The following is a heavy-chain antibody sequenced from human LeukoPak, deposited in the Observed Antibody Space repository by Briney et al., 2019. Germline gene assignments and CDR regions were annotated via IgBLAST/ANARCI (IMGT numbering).Heavy chain of an antibody. CDR2: INAYNGNT. Sequence: ASVKVSCKASGGTFSSYAISWVRQAPGQGLEWMGWINAYNGNTDYVQRVQGRVIMTTDTSTSTAYMELRSLRSDDTAVYYCARDRHIAAAVYYYYMDVWGKGTPVTVSS. D-gene: IGHD6-13*01. V-gene: IGHV1-18*01. CDR3: ARDRHIAAAVYYYYMDV. J-gene: IGHJ6*03. CDR1: GGTFSSYA.